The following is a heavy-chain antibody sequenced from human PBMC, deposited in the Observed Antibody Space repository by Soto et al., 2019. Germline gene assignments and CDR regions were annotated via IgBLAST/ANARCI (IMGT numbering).Heavy chain of an antibody. Sequence: QVQLVRSGDEVKKPGASVKVSCKASGYTFTSYDINWVRQATGQGLEWMGWMNPNSGNTGYAQKFQGRVTMNTNTSIRTAYMELSSLRSEDTAVYYCARDYGGPTGAFDIWGPGTMVTVSS. CDR1: GYTFTSYD. CDR2: MNPNSGNT. V-gene: IGHV1-8*01. D-gene: IGHD4-17*01. CDR3: ARDYGGPTGAFDI. J-gene: IGHJ3*02.